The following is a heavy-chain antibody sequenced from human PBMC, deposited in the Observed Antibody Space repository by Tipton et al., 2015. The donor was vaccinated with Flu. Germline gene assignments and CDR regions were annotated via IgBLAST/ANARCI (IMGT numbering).Heavy chain of an antibody. J-gene: IGHJ5*01. CDR1: DGSFLNYV. D-gene: IGHD3-10*01. V-gene: IGHV4-34*01. Sequence: TLSLTCAVNDGSFLNYVWTWIRPSPGKGLEWIGETNHSGGTKYNPSLKSRVAISLDTSKNHFFLDLTSMTAADTAMYYCARFGGYPRNWFDSWGQGTLVTVSS. CDR3: ARFGGYPRNWFDS. CDR2: TNHSGGT.